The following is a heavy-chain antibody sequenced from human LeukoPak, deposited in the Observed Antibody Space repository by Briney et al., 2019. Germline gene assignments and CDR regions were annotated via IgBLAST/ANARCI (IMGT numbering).Heavy chain of an antibody. J-gene: IGHJ4*02. CDR2: INSDGSST. CDR3: ARVRGYYSAYYFDY. D-gene: IGHD5-18*01. V-gene: IGHV3-74*01. CDR1: GFTFSSYR. Sequence: GGSLRLSCAASGFTFSSYRMHWVRQAPGKGLVWVSRINSDGSSTSYADSVKGRFTISRDNAKNTLYLQMNSLTAEDTAVYYCARVRGYYSAYYFDYWGQGTLVTVSS.